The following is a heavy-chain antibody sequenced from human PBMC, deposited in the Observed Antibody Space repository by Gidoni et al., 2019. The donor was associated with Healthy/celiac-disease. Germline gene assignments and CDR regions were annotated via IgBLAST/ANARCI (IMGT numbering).Heavy chain of an antibody. CDR1: GYTCTSYG. CDR2: ISAYNGNP. J-gene: IGHJ6*02. D-gene: IGHD2-8*02. Sequence: QVQLVQSGAEVKKPGASVKVSCRASGYTCTSYGISWVRQAPGQGLEWLGWISAYNGNPNYAQKLQGRVTMTTDTSTSTAYMALRSLRSDDPAVYYCARVLTYPPYGMDVWGQGTTVTVSS. V-gene: IGHV1-18*04. CDR3: ARVLTYPPYGMDV.